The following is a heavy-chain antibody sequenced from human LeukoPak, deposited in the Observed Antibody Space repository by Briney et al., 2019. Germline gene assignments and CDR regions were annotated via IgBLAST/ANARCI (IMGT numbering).Heavy chain of an antibody. V-gene: IGHV1-2*02. D-gene: IGHD6-19*01. CDR3: AREDISSGWYF. CDR2: INPNSGGT. Sequence: GASVKVSRKASGYTFTGCYMHWVRQAPGQGLEWMGWINPNSGGTNYAQKFQGRVTMTRDTSISTAYMELSRLRSDDTAVYYCAREDISSGWYFGGQGTLVTVSS. J-gene: IGHJ4*02. CDR1: GYTFTGCY.